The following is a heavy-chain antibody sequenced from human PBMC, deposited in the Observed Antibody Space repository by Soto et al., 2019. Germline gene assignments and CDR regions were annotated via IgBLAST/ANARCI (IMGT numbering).Heavy chain of an antibody. V-gene: IGHV4-4*02. J-gene: IGHJ4*02. D-gene: IGHD5-18*01. CDR1: GGTIRRNKW. Sequence: QVQLQESGPGLVKTSETQSLTCGVAGGTIRRNKWWSWVRQPPGKGLEWIGEIYHSGSTNYNPSLKSRVTISVDKSKNQFSLKLSSVTAADTAVYYCARWGDWMQQVLWGQGTLVTVSS. CDR3: ARWGDWMQQVL. CDR2: IYHSGST.